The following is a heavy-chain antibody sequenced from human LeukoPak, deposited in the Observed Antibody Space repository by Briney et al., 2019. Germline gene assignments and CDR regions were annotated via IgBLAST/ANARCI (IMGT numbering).Heavy chain of an antibody. CDR1: GFTFSSYE. J-gene: IGHJ6*04. V-gene: IGHV3-48*03. Sequence: GGSLRLSCAASGFTFSSYEMNWVRQAPAKGLEWVSYISSSGSTIHYADSVKGRFTISRDNAKNSLYLQMNSLRAEDTAVYYCAELGITMIGGVWGKGTRVTISS. CDR3: AELGITMIGGV. D-gene: IGHD3-10*02. CDR2: ISSSGSTI.